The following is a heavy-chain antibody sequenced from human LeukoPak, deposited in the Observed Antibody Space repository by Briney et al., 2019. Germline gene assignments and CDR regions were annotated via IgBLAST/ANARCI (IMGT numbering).Heavy chain of an antibody. J-gene: IGHJ5*02. CDR2: INPNSGGT. CDR3: AFLNDPFDP. Sequence: ASVKVSCKASGGTFSNYAFTWVRQAPGQGLEWMGWINPNSGGTNYAQKFQGRVTMTRDTSISTAYMELSRLRSDDTAVYYCAFLNDPFDPWGQGTLVTVSS. V-gene: IGHV1-2*02. CDR1: GGTFSNYA.